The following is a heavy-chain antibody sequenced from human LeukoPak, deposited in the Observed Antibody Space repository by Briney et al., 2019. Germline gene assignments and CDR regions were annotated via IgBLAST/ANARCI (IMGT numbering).Heavy chain of an antibody. Sequence: SETLSLTCTVSGGSINNYYWSWIRQPPGKGLEWIAYIYYSGSTNYNPSLKSRVTISVDTSKNQFSLKLSSVTAADTAVYYCARVSPTYNWFDPWGQGTLVTVSS. CDR3: ARVSPTYNWFDP. CDR2: IYYSGST. V-gene: IGHV4-59*01. CDR1: GGSINNYY. J-gene: IGHJ5*02.